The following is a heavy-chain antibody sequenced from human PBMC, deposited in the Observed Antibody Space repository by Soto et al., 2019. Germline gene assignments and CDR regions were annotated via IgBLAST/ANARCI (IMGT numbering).Heavy chain of an antibody. D-gene: IGHD4-17*01. V-gene: IGHV3-23*01. J-gene: IGHJ4*02. Sequence: EVPLLESGGGLVQPGGSLALSCAASGFTFSSHAMGWVRQAPGPGLEWFSGIRGRGGSTNYEDSVQGRFIISRDNSENTRYLQMSSLRDDDTSVYYGAKGRGGGGTVTTQAFDYWGQRTLVTVSS. CDR2: IRGRGGST. CDR1: GFTFSSHA. CDR3: AKGRGGGGTVTTQAFDY.